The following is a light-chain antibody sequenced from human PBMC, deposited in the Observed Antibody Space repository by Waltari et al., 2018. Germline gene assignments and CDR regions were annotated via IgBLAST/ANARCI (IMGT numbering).Light chain of an antibody. CDR1: QSVLSSSTNKNF. Sequence: DIVMTQSPDSLAVSLGERATIKCKSSQSVLSSSTNKNFLVWYQQKPGQPPKLLISWASIRESGVPDRFSGSGYGTDFSLTISSLQAEDVAVYYCQQCYGMPLTFGQGTKVEIK. CDR3: QQCYGMPLT. J-gene: IGKJ1*01. CDR2: WAS. V-gene: IGKV4-1*01.